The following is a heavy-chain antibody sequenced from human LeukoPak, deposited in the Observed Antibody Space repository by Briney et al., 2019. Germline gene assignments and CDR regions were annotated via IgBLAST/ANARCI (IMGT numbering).Heavy chain of an antibody. D-gene: IGHD6-19*01. Sequence: SETLSLTCTVSGGSISSYYWSWIRQPAGKGLEWIGRIYTSGSTNYNPSLKSRVTMSVDTSKNQFSLKLSSVPAADTAVYYCASKGLDYSSGWAFDYWGQGTLVTVSS. J-gene: IGHJ4*02. CDR3: ASKGLDYSSGWAFDY. V-gene: IGHV4-4*07. CDR2: IYTSGST. CDR1: GGSISSYY.